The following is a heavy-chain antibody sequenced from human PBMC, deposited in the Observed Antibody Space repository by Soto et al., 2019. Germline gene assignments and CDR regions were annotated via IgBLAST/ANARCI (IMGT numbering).Heavy chain of an antibody. V-gene: IGHV4-59*01. J-gene: IGHJ4*02. CDR1: GASITDYY. Sequence: PSATLSLTCASSGASITDYYWSWIRHAPGKRLEWIGFGWYTGITNYNHALKNRVTLAVDMSKNQFSLELRCVTAADTAVYYCARIVAYYDSSGYYFDYWGQGTLVTVSS. D-gene: IGHD3-22*01. CDR3: ARIVAYYDSSGYYFDY. CDR2: GWYTGIT.